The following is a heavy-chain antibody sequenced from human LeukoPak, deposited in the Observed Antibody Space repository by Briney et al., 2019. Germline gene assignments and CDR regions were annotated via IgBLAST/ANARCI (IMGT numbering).Heavy chain of an antibody. J-gene: IGHJ4*02. Sequence: PSETLSLTCTVSGGSISSYYWSWIRQPPGKGLEWIGYIYYSGSTKYNPSLKSRVTISVDTSQNQFSLRLSSVTCTDTGVWYCARAFDSSGYLVPLDYWGQGTLVTVSS. D-gene: IGHD3-22*01. CDR3: ARAFDSSGYLVPLDY. V-gene: IGHV4-59*01. CDR2: IYYSGST. CDR1: GGSISSYY.